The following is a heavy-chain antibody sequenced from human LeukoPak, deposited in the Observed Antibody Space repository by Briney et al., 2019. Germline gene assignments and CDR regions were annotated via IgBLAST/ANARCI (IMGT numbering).Heavy chain of an antibody. Sequence: PGRSLRLSCAASGFTSSNAWMSWVRQAPGRGLEWVGRIKSKTDGGTTDYAAPVKGRFTISRDDSKNTLYLQMNSLKTEDTAVYYCTTDQIPDYGDYYFDYWGQGTLVTVSS. V-gene: IGHV3-15*01. J-gene: IGHJ4*02. D-gene: IGHD4-17*01. CDR3: TTDQIPDYGDYYFDY. CDR2: IKSKTDGGTT. CDR1: GFTSSNAW.